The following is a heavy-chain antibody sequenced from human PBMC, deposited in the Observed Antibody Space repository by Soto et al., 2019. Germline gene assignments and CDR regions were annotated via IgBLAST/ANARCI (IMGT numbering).Heavy chain of an antibody. Sequence: KPSGTXXLTXDVSGYSISSGYYWGWIRQPPGKGLEWIGSIYHSGSTYYNPSRKSRVTISVDTSKNQFSLKLSSGTAADTAVYYCARDRVPRYCYSYFWRRYYRTWFDPWGQGTLVTVSS. D-gene: IGHD3-3*01. CDR2: IYHSGST. V-gene: IGHV4-38-2*02. J-gene: IGHJ5*02. CDR3: ARDRVPRYCYSYFWRRYYRTWFDP. CDR1: GYSISSGYY.